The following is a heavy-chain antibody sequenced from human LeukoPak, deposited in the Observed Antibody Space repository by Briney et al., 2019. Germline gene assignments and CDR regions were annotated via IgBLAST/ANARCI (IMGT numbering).Heavy chain of an antibody. J-gene: IGHJ4*02. CDR1: GYTFTSYG. CDR3: ASPREMATTQLRPPFDY. Sequence: SVKVSCKASGYTFTSYGISWVRQAPGQGLEWMGGIIPIFNTANYAQKFQGRVTITADKSTSTAYMELSSLRSEDTAVYYCASPREMATTQLRPPFDYWGQGTLVTVSS. D-gene: IGHD5-24*01. CDR2: IIPIFNTA. V-gene: IGHV1-69*06.